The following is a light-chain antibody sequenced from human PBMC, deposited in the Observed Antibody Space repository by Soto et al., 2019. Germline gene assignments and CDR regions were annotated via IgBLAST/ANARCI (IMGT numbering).Light chain of an antibody. CDR1: QSVSSGY. V-gene: IGKV3-20*01. CDR2: GAS. J-gene: IGKJ1*01. Sequence: DIVLTQSPGTLTLSPGERATLSCRASQSVSSGYLAWYQQKPGQAPRLLIYGASSRATGIPDRFSGSGSGTDFTLTINRLEPEDFAVYYCQQYNSWPRTFGQGTKVDIK. CDR3: QQYNSWPRT.